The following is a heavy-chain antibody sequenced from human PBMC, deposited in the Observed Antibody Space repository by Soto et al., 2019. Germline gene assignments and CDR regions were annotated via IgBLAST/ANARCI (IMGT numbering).Heavy chain of an antibody. CDR2: INPNSGGT. J-gene: IGHJ6*02. Sequence: GASVKVSCKASGYTFTGYHMHWVRQAPGQGLEWMGWINPNSGGTNYAQKFQGWVTMTRDTSISTAYMELSRLRSDDTAVYYCARSITMARGVAKNYYYYYYGMDVWGQGTTVTVSS. CDR3: ARSITMARGVAKNYYYYYYGMDV. D-gene: IGHD3-10*01. V-gene: IGHV1-2*04. CDR1: GYTFTGYH.